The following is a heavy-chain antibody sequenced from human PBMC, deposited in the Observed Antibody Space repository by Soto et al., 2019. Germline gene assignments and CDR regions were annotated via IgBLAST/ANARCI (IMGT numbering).Heavy chain of an antibody. J-gene: IGHJ4*02. V-gene: IGHV4-39*01. CDR3: ARTTGRHLDF. D-gene: IGHD4-4*01. CDR1: YGSISVSNVF. CDR2: IDYSGTA. Sequence: QLQLQESGPGLVKPWETLSLTCTVSYGSISVSNVFWGWVRQPPGKGLEWIGNIDYSGTAYFNPSLGTRVTFPVDTSKNQCSLTLHSVTAADTAVYYCARTTGRHLDFWGQGILVTVSS.